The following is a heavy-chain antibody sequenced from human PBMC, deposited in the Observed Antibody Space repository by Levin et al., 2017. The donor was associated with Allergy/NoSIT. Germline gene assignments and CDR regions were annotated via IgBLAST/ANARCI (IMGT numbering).Heavy chain of an antibody. CDR3: AKDHSAASGSYFYGMEV. CDR1: GFRFDDYA. Sequence: SLKISCVASGFRFDDYAMHWVRQAPGKGLEWVSGISWNGESIAQADPVKGRFTISRDNAKNSLYLQMNSLRAEDTALYYCAKDHSAASGSYFYGMEVWGRGTTVTVSS. CDR2: ISWNGESI. J-gene: IGHJ6*02. D-gene: IGHD2-15*01. V-gene: IGHV3-9*01.